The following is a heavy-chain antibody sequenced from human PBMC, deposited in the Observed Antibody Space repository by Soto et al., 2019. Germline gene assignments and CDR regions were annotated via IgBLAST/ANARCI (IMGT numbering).Heavy chain of an antibody. Sequence: GGSLRLSCAASGFTFSSYGMHWVRQAPGKGLEWVAVIWYDGSNKYYADSVKGRFTISRDNSKNTLYLQMNSLRAEDTAVYYCARDRVESGYPEYFQHWGQGTLVTVSS. CDR1: GFTFSSYG. CDR3: ARDRVESGYPEYFQH. J-gene: IGHJ1*01. V-gene: IGHV3-33*01. D-gene: IGHD3-22*01. CDR2: IWYDGSNK.